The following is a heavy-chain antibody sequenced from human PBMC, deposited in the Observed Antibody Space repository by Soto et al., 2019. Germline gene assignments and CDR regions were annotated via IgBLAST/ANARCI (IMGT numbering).Heavy chain of an antibody. V-gene: IGHV5-51*01. J-gene: IGHJ6*02. D-gene: IGHD3-22*01. Sequence: PGESLKISCKGSGYTFTNYWIGWVRQMPGKGLEWMGMIYPGDSDTRYSPSFQGQVTISADKSIGTAYLQMNSLRAEDTAVYYCARDLHRYHSVFDYYGMDVWGQGTTVTVSS. CDR1: GYTFTNYW. CDR2: IYPGDSDT. CDR3: ARDLHRYHSVFDYYGMDV.